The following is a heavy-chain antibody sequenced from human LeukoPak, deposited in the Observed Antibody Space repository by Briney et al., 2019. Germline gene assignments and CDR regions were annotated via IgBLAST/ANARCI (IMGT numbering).Heavy chain of an antibody. J-gene: IGHJ5*02. D-gene: IGHD1-26*01. V-gene: IGHV4-59*01. CDR3: ARDSGSYPHWFAP. Sequence: SETLSPTFTVSGGSLSSYYWNWIRQPPGKGLEWIGYIFYSGITNYNPSLKSRVTISVDTSKKQCSVKLTSVTAADTAVYYCARDSGSYPHWFAPWGQGTLVTVSS. CDR2: IFYSGIT. CDR1: GGSLSSYY.